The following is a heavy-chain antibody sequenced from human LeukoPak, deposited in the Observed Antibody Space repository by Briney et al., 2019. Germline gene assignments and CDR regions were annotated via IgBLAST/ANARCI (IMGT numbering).Heavy chain of an antibody. J-gene: IGHJ5*02. D-gene: IGHD2-2*01. CDR2: FDPEDGET. V-gene: IGHV1-24*01. CDR1: GYTLTELS. Sequence: ASVKVSCKVSGYTLTELSMHWVRQAPGKGLGWMGGFDPEDGETIYAQKFQGRVTMTEDTSTDTAYMELSSLRSEDTAVYYCATDILTLSPIQTRGWFDPWGQGTLVTVSS. CDR3: ATDILTLSPIQTRGWFDP.